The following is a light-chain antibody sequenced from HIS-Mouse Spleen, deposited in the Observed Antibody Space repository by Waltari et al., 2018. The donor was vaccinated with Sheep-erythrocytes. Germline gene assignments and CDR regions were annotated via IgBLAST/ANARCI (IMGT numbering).Light chain of an antibody. CDR1: SSDVGGYHY. CDR3: SSYAGSNNWV. V-gene: IGLV2-8*01. CDR2: EVS. Sequence: QSALTQPPSASGSPGPSVTIPCTGTSSDVGGYHYVPWYQQHPGKAPKLMIYEVSKRPSGVPDRFSGSKSGNTASLTVSGLQAEDEADYYCSSYAGSNNWVFGGGTKLTVL. J-gene: IGLJ3*02.